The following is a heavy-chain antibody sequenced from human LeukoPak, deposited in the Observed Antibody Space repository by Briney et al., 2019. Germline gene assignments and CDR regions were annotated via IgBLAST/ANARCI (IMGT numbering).Heavy chain of an antibody. CDR2: IIPILGIA. V-gene: IGHV1-69*04. Sequence: SVKVSCKASGGTFSSYTISWVRQAPGQGLEWMGRIIPILGIANYAQKFQGRVTIIADKSTSTAYMELSSLRSEDTAVYYCARDLDGYNLSWFDPWGQGTLVTVSS. J-gene: IGHJ5*02. CDR3: ARDLDGYNLSWFDP. D-gene: IGHD5-24*01. CDR1: GGTFSSYT.